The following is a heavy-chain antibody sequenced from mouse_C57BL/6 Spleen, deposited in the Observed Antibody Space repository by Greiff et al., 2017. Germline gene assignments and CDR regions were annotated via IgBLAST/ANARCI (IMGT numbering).Heavy chain of an antibody. J-gene: IGHJ3*01. CDR3: ARVGYGYDVLGFAY. Sequence: QVQLQQSGPELVKPGASVKISCKASGYAFSSSWMNWVQQRPGKGLEWIGRIYPGDGDTNYNGKFKGKATLTADKSSSTAYMQLSSLTSEDSAVYFCARVGYGYDVLGFAYWGQGTLVTVSA. D-gene: IGHD2-2*01. CDR1: GYAFSSSW. V-gene: IGHV1-82*01. CDR2: IYPGDGDT.